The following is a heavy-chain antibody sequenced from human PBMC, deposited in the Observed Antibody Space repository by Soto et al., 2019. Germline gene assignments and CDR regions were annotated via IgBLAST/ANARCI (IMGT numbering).Heavy chain of an antibody. J-gene: IGHJ4*02. V-gene: IGHV3-33*01. Sequence: QVQLVESGGGVVQPGRSLRLSCAASGFTFSSYGMHWVRQAPGKGLEWVAVIWYDGSNKYYADSVKGRFTISRDNSKNTLYLQMNSLRAEDTAVYYCARVVDTAMNDYWGQGTLVTVSS. CDR2: IWYDGSNK. D-gene: IGHD5-18*01. CDR1: GFTFSSYG. CDR3: ARVVDTAMNDY.